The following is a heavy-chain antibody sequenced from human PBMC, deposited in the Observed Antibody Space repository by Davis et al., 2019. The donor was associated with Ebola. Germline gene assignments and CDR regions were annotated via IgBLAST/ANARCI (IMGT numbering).Heavy chain of an antibody. J-gene: IGHJ4*02. D-gene: IGHD2-2*02. CDR3: ARYCSSTSCYTRGFDY. Sequence: GESLKISCAASGFTFSSYWMHWVRQAPGKGLVWVSRINSDGSSTSYADSVKGRFTISRDNAKNTLYLQMNSLRAEDTAVYYCARYCSSTSCYTRGFDYWGQGTLVTVSS. V-gene: IGHV3-74*01. CDR1: GFTFSSYW. CDR2: INSDGSST.